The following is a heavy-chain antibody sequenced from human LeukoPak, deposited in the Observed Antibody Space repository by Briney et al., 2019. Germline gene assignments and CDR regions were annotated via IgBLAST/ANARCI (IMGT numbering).Heavy chain of an antibody. CDR1: GYTFTDYY. CDR2: INPKSGGT. Sequence: ASVKVSCKASGYTFTDYYIHWVRQAPGEGLEWMGWINPKSGGTNYAQKFQGRVTMTRDTSISTAYMELSRLRSDDTAVYYCATLGYCSSTSCPPYYYMDVWGKGTTVTVSS. CDR3: ATLGYCSSTSCPPYYYMDV. V-gene: IGHV1-2*02. J-gene: IGHJ6*03. D-gene: IGHD2-2*01.